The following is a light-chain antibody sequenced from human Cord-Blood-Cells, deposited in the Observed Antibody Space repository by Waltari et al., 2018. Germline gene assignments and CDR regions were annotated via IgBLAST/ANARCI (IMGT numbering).Light chain of an antibody. Sequence: QSALPQPRPVSGSPGQSVTISCTGTSRDVGGYNYVSWYQQHPGKAPKLMIYDVSKRPSGVPDRFSGSKSGNTASLTISGLQAEDEADYYCCSYAGSYTFVFGTGTKVTVL. J-gene: IGLJ1*01. CDR2: DVS. V-gene: IGLV2-11*01. CDR3: CSYAGSYTFV. CDR1: SRDVGGYNY.